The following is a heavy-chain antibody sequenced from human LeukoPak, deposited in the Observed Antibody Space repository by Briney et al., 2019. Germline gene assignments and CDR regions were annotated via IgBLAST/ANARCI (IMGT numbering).Heavy chain of an antibody. J-gene: IGHJ4*02. CDR3: AKRDDSGGNLVDL. D-gene: IGHD3-22*01. V-gene: IGHV4-39*02. CDR1: GGSIRSGSHY. Sequence: PSETLSLTCTVSGGSIRSGSHYWAWIRQPPGKGLEWIGSIYYSGSTYYNPSLENRVTISIYTSKNHFSLKLSSLSAADTSVYYCAKRDDSGGNLVDLWGQGTLVTVS. CDR2: IYYSGST.